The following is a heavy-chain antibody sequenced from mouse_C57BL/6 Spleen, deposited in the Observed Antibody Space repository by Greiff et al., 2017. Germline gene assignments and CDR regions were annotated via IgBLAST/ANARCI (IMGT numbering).Heavy chain of an antibody. CDR1: GFTFSDYG. V-gene: IGHV5-17*01. Sequence: EVQLQESGGGLVKPGGSLKLSCAASGFTFSDYGMHWVRQAPEKGLEWVAYISSGSSTIYYADTVKGRFTISRDNAKNTLFLQMTSLRSEDTAMYYCARSDYGSSLFDYWGQGTTRTVSS. CDR2: ISSGSSTI. D-gene: IGHD1-1*01. CDR3: ARSDYGSSLFDY. J-gene: IGHJ2*01.